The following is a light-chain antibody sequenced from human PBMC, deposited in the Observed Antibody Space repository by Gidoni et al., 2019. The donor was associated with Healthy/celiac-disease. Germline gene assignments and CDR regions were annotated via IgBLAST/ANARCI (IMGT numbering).Light chain of an antibody. Sequence: IVMTQSPATLSVSPGERSTLSCRASQSVSSNLAWYQQKPGQAPRLLIYGASTRATGIPARFNGSGSGTEFTLTISSLQSEDFAIYYCQQYSKWPPLITFGQGTRLEIK. CDR1: QSVSSN. CDR3: QQYSKWPPLIT. J-gene: IGKJ5*01. V-gene: IGKV3-15*01. CDR2: GAS.